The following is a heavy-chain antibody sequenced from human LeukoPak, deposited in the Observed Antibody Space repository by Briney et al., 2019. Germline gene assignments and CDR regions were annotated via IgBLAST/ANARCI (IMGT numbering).Heavy chain of an antibody. J-gene: IGHJ5*02. CDR2: ISGSGGST. CDR3: AKVRLLPTVTTPLYNWFDP. D-gene: IGHD4-17*01. Sequence: GGSLRLSCAASGFTFTSYAMSWVRQAPGKGLELVSGISGSGGSTYYADSVKGRFTISRDNSKNTLYLQMNSLRAEDTAVYYCAKVRLLPTVTTPLYNWFDPWGQGTLVTVSS. CDR1: GFTFTSYA. V-gene: IGHV3-23*01.